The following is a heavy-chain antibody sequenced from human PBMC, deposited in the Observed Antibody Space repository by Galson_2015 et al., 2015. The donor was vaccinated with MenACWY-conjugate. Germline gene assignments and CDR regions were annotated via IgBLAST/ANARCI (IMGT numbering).Heavy chain of an antibody. Sequence: SLRLSCAASGFTFNQYWMHWVRQAPGKGLVWVSRISPDGSVTNYADSVKVRFPLSRDNAKNTLYLQMNSLRGDDTAVYYCTRGNDGDGQSDPWGQGTLVTVSS. V-gene: IGHV3-74*01. J-gene: IGHJ5*02. CDR2: ISPDGSVT. CDR3: TRGNDGDGQSDP. D-gene: IGHD2-21*02. CDR1: GFTFNQYW.